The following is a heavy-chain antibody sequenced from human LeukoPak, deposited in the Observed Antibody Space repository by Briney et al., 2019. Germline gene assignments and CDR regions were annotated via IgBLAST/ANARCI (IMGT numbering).Heavy chain of an antibody. D-gene: IGHD5-12*01. CDR1: GFTFSSYS. J-gene: IGHJ4*02. CDR3: ARYGGYSGYAIDY. V-gene: IGHV3-21*01. CDR2: ISSSSSYI. Sequence: PGGSLRLSCAASGFTFSSYSMNWVRQAPGKGLEWVSSISSSSSYIYYADSVKGRFTISRDNAKNSLYLQMNSLRAEDTAVYYCARYGGYSGYAIDYWGQGTLVTVSS.